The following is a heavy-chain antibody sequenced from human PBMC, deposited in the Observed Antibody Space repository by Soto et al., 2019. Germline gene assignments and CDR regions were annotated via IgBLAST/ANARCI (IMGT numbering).Heavy chain of an antibody. CDR2: IYPGDSDT. CDR1: GYSFTSYW. D-gene: IGHD6-13*01. J-gene: IGHJ6*02. V-gene: IGHV5-51*01. Sequence: PGESLKISCKGSGYSFTSYWIGWVRQMPGKGLEWMGIIYPGDSDTRNSPSFQGQVTISADKSISNAYLQWSSLKASDTAMYYCMSSSSCPVVPPAYYYYGMDVWGQGTTVTVSS. CDR3: MSSSSCPVVPPAYYYYGMDV.